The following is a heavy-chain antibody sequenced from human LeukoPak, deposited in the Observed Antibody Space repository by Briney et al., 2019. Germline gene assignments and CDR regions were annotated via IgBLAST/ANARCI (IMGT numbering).Heavy chain of an antibody. J-gene: IGHJ5*02. CDR1: GGSFSGYY. CDR2: INHSGST. D-gene: IGHD4-23*01. Sequence: SETLSLTCAVYGGSFSGYYWSWIRQPPGKGREWIGEINHSGSTNYNPSLKSRVTISVDTSKNQFSLKLSSVNAADTAVYYCARGRYGGNYLDPWGQGTLVTVSS. V-gene: IGHV4-34*01. CDR3: ARGRYGGNYLDP.